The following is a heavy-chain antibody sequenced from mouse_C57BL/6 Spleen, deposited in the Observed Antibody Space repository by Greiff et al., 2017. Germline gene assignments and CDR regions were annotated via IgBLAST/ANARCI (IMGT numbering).Heavy chain of an antibody. CDR2: INPNNGGT. Sequence: EVQLQQSGPELVKPGASVKIPCKASGYTFTDYNMAWVKQSHGKSLEWVGDINPNNGGTIYNQKFKGKATLTVDKSSSTAYMELRSLTSEDTAVYYCARSKRGYYAMDYWGQGTTVTVSS. CDR3: ARSKRGYYAMDY. V-gene: IGHV1-18*01. J-gene: IGHJ4*01. CDR1: GYTFTDYN.